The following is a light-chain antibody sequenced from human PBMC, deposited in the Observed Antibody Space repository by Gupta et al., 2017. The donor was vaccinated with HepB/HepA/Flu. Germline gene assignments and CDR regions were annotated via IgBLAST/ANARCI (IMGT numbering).Light chain of an antibody. J-gene: IGLJ1*01. Sequence: QSGLTQPPSVSGAPGQRVIISCTGSSSNIGAGYDVHWYQQLPGTAPKLLIYGNSNRPSGVPDRFSGSKSGTSASLAITGLQAEDEADYYCQSYDSSLSGTYVFGTGTKVTVL. CDR1: SSNIGAGYD. CDR2: GNS. V-gene: IGLV1-40*01. CDR3: QSYDSSLSGTYV.